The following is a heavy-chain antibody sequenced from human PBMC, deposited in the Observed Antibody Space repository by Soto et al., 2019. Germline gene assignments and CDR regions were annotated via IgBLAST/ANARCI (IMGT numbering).Heavy chain of an antibody. D-gene: IGHD2-2*01. V-gene: IGHV1-18*01. J-gene: IGHJ5*02. CDR2: ISAYNGNT. CDR1: GYTFTSYG. CDR3: AREYCSSTSCKGSWFDP. Sequence: ASVKVSCKASGYTFTSYGISWVRQAPGQGLEWMGWISAYNGNTNYAQKLQGRVTMTTDTSTSTAYMELRSLRSDDTAVYYCAREYCSSTSCKGSWFDPWGQGTLVTVSS.